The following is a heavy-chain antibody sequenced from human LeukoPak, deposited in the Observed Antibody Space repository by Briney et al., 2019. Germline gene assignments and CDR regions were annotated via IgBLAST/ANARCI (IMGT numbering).Heavy chain of an antibody. Sequence: SETLSLTCAVYGGSFSGYYWSWIRQPPGKGLEWIGEINHSGSTNYNPPLKSRVTISVDTSKNQFSLKLSSVTAADTAVYYCARLGYYGSGSYPTDYWGQGTLVTVSS. CDR1: GGSFSGYY. CDR3: ARLGYYGSGSYPTDY. CDR2: INHSGST. V-gene: IGHV4-34*01. J-gene: IGHJ4*02. D-gene: IGHD3-10*01.